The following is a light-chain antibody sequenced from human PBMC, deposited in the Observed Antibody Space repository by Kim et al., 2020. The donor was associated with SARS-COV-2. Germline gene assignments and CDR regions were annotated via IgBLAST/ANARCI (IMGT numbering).Light chain of an antibody. J-gene: IGLJ1*01. CDR1: SGHSSYA. V-gene: IGLV4-69*01. CDR2: INSGGSH. CDR3: QTWGSGDRV. Sequence: QLVLTQSPSASASLGASVKLTCTLNSGHSSYAIAWHQQQPEKGPRYLMKINSGGSHKKGDGIPDRFSGSSSGAARYLTISSLQSDDEGDYYFQTWGSGDRVFGPGTKVTVL.